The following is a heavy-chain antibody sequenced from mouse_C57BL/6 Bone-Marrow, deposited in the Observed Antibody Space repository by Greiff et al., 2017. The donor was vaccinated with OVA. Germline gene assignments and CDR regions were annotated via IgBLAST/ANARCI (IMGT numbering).Heavy chain of an antibody. CDR1: GFTFSDYY. CDR2: INYDGSST. CDR3: ARIYYGYGYYFDY. J-gene: IGHJ2*01. V-gene: IGHV5-16*01. D-gene: IGHD2-2*01. Sequence: EVQVVESEGGLVQPGSSMKLSCTASGFTFSDYYMAWVRQVPEKGLEWVANINYDGSSTYYLDSLKSRFIISRDNAKNILYLQMSSLKSEDTATYYCARIYYGYGYYFDYWGQGTTLTVSS.